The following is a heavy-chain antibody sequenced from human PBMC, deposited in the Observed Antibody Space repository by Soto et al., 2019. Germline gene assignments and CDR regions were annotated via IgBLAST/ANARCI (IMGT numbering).Heavy chain of an antibody. J-gene: IGHJ6*02. V-gene: IGHV4-59*01. Sequence: PSETQSLTCTVSGGSISSYYLSWIRQPPGKGLEWIGYIYYSGSTNYNPSLKSRVTISVDTSKNQFSLKLSSVTAADTAVYYCAREWFGTFMDVWGQGTTVTVSS. CDR2: IYYSGST. CDR1: GGSISSYY. CDR3: AREWFGTFMDV. D-gene: IGHD3-10*01.